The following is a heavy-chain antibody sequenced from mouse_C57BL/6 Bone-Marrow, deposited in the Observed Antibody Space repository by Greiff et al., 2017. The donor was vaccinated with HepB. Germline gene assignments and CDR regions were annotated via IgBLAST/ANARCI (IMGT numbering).Heavy chain of an antibody. CDR2: IDPSDSYT. J-gene: IGHJ2*01. Sequence: VKLQQPGAELVRPGTSVKLSCKASGYTFTSYWMHWVKQRPGQGLEWIGVIDPSDSYTNYNQKFKGKATLTVDTSSSTAYMQLSSLTSEDSAVYYCARYDYYRFDYWGQGTTLTVSS. V-gene: IGHV1-59*01. D-gene: IGHD2-14*01. CDR3: ARYDYYRFDY. CDR1: GYTFTSYW.